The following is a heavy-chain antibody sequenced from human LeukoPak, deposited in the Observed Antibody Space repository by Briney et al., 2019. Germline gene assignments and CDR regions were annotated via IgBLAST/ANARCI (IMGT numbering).Heavy chain of an antibody. CDR1: SGSISGRSYY. D-gene: IGHD6-6*01. CDR3: ARQGYTSSRQVDY. CDR2: IYYSVST. V-gene: IGHV4-39*01. Sequence: PADTLSLTCTFSSGSISGRSYYWGWIRQPPGKGLEWIGSIYYSVSTYYNPSLKSQVTISVDTSKNQFSLKLRSATVADTAVYYCARQGYTSSRQVDYWGQGTLVTVSS. J-gene: IGHJ4*02.